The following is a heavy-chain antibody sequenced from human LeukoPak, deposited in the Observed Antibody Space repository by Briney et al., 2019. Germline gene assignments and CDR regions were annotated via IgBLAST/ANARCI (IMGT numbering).Heavy chain of an antibody. J-gene: IGHJ4*02. CDR3: ARDDILTGAYYFDY. V-gene: IGHV1-2*02. CDR2: INPNSGGT. CDR1: GYTFTGYY. Sequence: ASVKVSCKASGYTFTGYYMHWVRQAPGQGLEWMGWINPNSGGTNYAQKVQGRVTMTRDTSISTAYMELSRLRSDDTAVYYCARDDILTGAYYFDYWGQGTLVTVS. D-gene: IGHD3-9*01.